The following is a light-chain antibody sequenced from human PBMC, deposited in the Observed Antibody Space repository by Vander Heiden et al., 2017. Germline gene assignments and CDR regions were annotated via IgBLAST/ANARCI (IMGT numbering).Light chain of an antibody. CDR2: GAS. Sequence: IVLTQSPGTLSLSPGERVTLSCRASQSVSSTYLAWDQQKPGQAPRLLIYGASSRATGIPDRFSGSGSGTDFTLTISRLEPEDFAVYYCQQYGSSPLTFCQGTKVEIK. CDR1: QSVSSTY. V-gene: IGKV3-20*01. CDR3: QQYGSSPLT. J-gene: IGKJ1*01.